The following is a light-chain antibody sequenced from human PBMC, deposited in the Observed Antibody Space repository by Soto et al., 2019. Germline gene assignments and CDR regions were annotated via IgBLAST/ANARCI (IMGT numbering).Light chain of an antibody. J-gene: IGKJ3*01. V-gene: IGKV1-5*03. CDR3: QQSFT. CDR2: KAS. Sequence: DIQMTQSPSTLSASVGDSVTITCRASQSISSWLAWYQQKPGKAPKLLIYKASTLESGVPSRFSGSGSGQEFTLTISSLQPDDFATYYCQQSFTFGPGTKVDIK. CDR1: QSISSW.